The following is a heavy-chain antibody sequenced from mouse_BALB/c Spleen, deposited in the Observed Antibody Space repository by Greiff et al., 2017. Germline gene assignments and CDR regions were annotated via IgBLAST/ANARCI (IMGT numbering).Heavy chain of an antibody. Sequence: EVQLQQSGPELVKPGASVKISCKASGYTFTDYNMHWVKQSHGKSLEWIGYIYPYNGGTGYNQKFKSKATLTVDNSSSTAYMELRSLTSEDSAVYYCARALNYYAMDYWGQGTSVTVSS. CDR3: ARALNYYAMDY. CDR2: IYPYNGGT. V-gene: IGHV1S29*02. J-gene: IGHJ4*01. CDR1: GYTFTDYN.